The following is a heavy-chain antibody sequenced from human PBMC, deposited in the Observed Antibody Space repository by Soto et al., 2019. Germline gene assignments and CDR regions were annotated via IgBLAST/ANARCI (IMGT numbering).Heavy chain of an antibody. J-gene: IGHJ4*02. CDR2: ISGSGGST. D-gene: IGHD3-22*01. CDR3: AKDLNFYGSSGYYAPRY. Sequence: AGGSLRLSCAASGFTFSSYAMSWVRQAPGKGLEWVSAISGSGGSTYYADSVKGRFTISRDNSKNTLYLQMNSLRAEDTAVYYCAKDLNFYGSSGYYAPRYWGQATLVTVSS. CDR1: GFTFSSYA. V-gene: IGHV3-23*01.